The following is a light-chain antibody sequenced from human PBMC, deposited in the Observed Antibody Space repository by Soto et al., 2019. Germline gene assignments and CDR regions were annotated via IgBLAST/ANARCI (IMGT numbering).Light chain of an antibody. CDR2: EVN. J-gene: IGLJ2*01. CDR1: FSDIGGYNF. Sequence: QSALTQPASMSGSPGQSITISCTGTFSDIGGYNFVSWYQQHPGNAPKLMIYEVNNRPSGVSNRFSGSKSGNTASLTISGLQAEDEADYYCASYTRTTTLVFGGGTQLTVL. V-gene: IGLV2-14*01. CDR3: ASYTRTTTLV.